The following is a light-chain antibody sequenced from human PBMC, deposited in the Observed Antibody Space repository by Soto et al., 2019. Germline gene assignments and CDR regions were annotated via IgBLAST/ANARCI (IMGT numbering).Light chain of an antibody. CDR3: QQYNSYPIT. J-gene: IGKJ5*01. V-gene: IGKV1-5*01. Sequence: DIQMTQSPSSLSASVGDRVTITCRASQSISSWLAWYQQKPGKAPKLLIYDASSLESGVPPRFSGSGSGTEFTLTISSLQPDDFATYYCQQYNSYPITFGQGTRLEI. CDR1: QSISSW. CDR2: DAS.